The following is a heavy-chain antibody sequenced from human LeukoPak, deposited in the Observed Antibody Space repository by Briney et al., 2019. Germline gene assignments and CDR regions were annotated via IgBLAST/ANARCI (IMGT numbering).Heavy chain of an antibody. J-gene: IGHJ5*02. CDR1: GGSFSGYY. Sequence: PSETLSLTCAVYGGSFSGYYWSWIRQPPGKGLEWIGEINHSGSTNYNPSLKRRVTISVDTSKNQFSLKLSSVTAADTAVYYCARPKVISRRRGDNWFDPWGQGTLVTVSS. D-gene: IGHD4-11*01. CDR3: ARPKVISRRRGDNWFDP. CDR2: INHSGST. V-gene: IGHV4-34*01.